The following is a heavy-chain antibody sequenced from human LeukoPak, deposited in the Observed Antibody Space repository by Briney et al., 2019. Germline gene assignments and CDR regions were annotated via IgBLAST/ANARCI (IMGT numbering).Heavy chain of an antibody. CDR3: ARGTTRIAARPLGY. Sequence: ASVKVSCKASGYTFTSYDINWVRQATGQGLEWMGWMNPNSGNTGYAQKFQGRVTMTRNTSISTAYMELSSLRSEDTAVYYCARGTTRIAARPLGYWGQGTPVTVSS. CDR2: MNPNSGNT. D-gene: IGHD6-6*01. J-gene: IGHJ4*02. V-gene: IGHV1-8*01. CDR1: GYTFTSYD.